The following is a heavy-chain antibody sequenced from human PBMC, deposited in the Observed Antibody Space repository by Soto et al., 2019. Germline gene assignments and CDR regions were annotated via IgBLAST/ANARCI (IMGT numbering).Heavy chain of an antibody. V-gene: IGHV3-23*01. J-gene: IGHJ4*02. CDR1: GFTFSSYA. CDR2: ISGSGGST. Sequence: GGSLRLSCAASGFTFSSYAMSWVRQAPGKGLEWVSAISGSGGSTYYADSVKGRFTISRDNSKNTLHLQMNSLRAEDTAVYYCANHYGGISYYFDYWGQGTLVTVSS. CDR3: ANHYGGISYYFDY. D-gene: IGHD4-17*01.